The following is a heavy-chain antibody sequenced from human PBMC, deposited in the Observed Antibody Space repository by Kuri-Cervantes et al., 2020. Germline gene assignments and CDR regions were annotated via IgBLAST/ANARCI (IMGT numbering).Heavy chain of an antibody. CDR1: GYTFTSYD. CDR2: MNPNSGNT. V-gene: IGHV1-8*01. D-gene: IGHD4-17*01. Sequence: ASVKVSCKASGYTFTSYDINWVRQATGQGLEWMGWMNPNSGNTGYAQKFQGRVTMTRNTSISTAYMELSSLRAEDTAVYYCARTTTTVTTLPHDYWGQGTLVTVSS. CDR3: ARTTTTVTTLPHDY. J-gene: IGHJ4*02.